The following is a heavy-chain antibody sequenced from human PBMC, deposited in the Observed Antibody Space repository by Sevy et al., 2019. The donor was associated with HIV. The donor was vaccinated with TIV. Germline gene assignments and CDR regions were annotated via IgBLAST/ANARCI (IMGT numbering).Heavy chain of an antibody. Sequence: SETLSLTCTVSGGSISSYYWSWIRQPPGKGLEWIGYIYYSGSTNYNPSLKSRVTISVDTSKNQFSLKLSCVTAADTAVYYCARVPGGIAVAGISYYYGMDVWGQGTTVTVSS. CDR3: ARVPGGIAVAGISYYYGMDV. D-gene: IGHD6-19*01. V-gene: IGHV4-59*01. CDR1: GGSISSYY. J-gene: IGHJ6*02. CDR2: IYYSGST.